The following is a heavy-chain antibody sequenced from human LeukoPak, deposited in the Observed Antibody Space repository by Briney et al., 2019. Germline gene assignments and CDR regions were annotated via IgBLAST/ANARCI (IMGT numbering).Heavy chain of an antibody. J-gene: IGHJ4*02. CDR3: EGVRGVRGFYFDY. CDR2: ISYDGSNK. D-gene: IGHD3-10*01. Sequence: SGRYLRLSCAASGFTFSSYAMHWVRQAPGKGREGVAVISYDGSNKYYADSVKGRFTISRDNSKNTLYLQMNSLRAEDTAVYYCEGVRGVRGFYFDYWGQGTLVTVSS. V-gene: IGHV3-30*04. CDR1: GFTFSSYA.